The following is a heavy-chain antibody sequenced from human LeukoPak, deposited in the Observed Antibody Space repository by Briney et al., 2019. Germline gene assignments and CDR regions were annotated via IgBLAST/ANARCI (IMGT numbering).Heavy chain of an antibody. Sequence: PGGSLRLSCAASGFTFSSYDMSWVRQAPGKGLEWVSSLTSDGGSTEYADSVKGRFTISRDNSKNTLYLQMNSLRAEDTAVYYCARAPGARNYWYFDLWGRGTLVTVSS. CDR3: ARAPGARNYWYFDL. V-gene: IGHV3-23*01. D-gene: IGHD1-26*01. J-gene: IGHJ2*01. CDR2: LTSDGGST. CDR1: GFTFSSYD.